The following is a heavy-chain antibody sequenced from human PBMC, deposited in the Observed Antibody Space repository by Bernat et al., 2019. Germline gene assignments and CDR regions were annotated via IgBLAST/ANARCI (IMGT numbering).Heavy chain of an antibody. Sequence: QVQLVQSGAEVKKPGASVKVSCKASGYTFTSYYMHWVRQAPGQGLEWMGIINPSGGSTSYAQKFQCKVTMTRDTSTSIVYMELSSLRSEDTAVYYCARSFYDSSGYYYYYYYYGMDVWGQGTTVTVSS. CDR2: INPSGGST. CDR1: GYTFTSYY. D-gene: IGHD3-22*01. J-gene: IGHJ6*02. CDR3: ARSFYDSSGYYYYYYYYGMDV. V-gene: IGHV1-46*01.